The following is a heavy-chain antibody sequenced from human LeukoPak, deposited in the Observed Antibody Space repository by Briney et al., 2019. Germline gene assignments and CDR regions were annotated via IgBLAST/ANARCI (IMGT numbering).Heavy chain of an antibody. V-gene: IGHV3-30-3*01. D-gene: IGHD6-13*01. J-gene: IGHJ4*02. Sequence: GGSLRLSCAASGFTFSSYAMHWVPQAPGKGLEWVAVISYDGSNKYYADSVKGRFTISRDNSKNTLYLQMNSLRAEDTAVYYCARGESSSWYEDYWGQGTLVTVSS. CDR1: GFTFSSYA. CDR2: ISYDGSNK. CDR3: ARGESSSWYEDY.